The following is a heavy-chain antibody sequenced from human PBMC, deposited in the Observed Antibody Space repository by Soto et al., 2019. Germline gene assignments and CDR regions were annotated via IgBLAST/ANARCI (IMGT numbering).Heavy chain of an antibody. J-gene: IGHJ6*02. V-gene: IGHV4-39*01. D-gene: IGHD3-3*01. CDR1: AGSISSGTYY. CDR3: ARAPGDFWSGYYFSYYYGMDV. Sequence: SENVSVTCTVSAGSISSGTYYGGWRRQAQGKWLEWIGSIYYSGSTYYNPSLKSRVTISVDTSKNQFSLKLSSVTAADTAVYYCARAPGDFWSGYYFSYYYGMDVWVQGTTVT. CDR2: IYYSGST.